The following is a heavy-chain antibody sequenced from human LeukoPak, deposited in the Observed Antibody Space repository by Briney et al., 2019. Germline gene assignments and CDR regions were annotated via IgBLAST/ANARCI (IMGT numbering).Heavy chain of an antibody. D-gene: IGHD1-26*01. V-gene: IGHV3-21*01. Sequence: GGSLRLSCAAPGFSFSSYNMNWVRQTPGKGLGWVSSITSSSTYTFYADSVKGRFTISRDNARNSLYLQMNSLRAEDTAVYYCARDPYSGTYGDTYYYYMDVWGKGTTVTISS. J-gene: IGHJ6*03. CDR1: GFSFSSYN. CDR3: ARDPYSGTYGDTYYYYMDV. CDR2: ITSSSTYT.